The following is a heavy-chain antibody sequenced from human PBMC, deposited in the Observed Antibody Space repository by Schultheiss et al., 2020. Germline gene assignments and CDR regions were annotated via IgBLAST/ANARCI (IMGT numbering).Heavy chain of an antibody. CDR2: AYYSGST. CDR1: GGSISSYY. J-gene: IGHJ4*02. Sequence: SETLSLTCTVSGGSISSYYWSWIRQPPGKGLEWIGYAYYSGSTNYNPSLKSRVTISVDTPKNQFSLKLNSVTAADTAVYYCARGATSGWYGPFDYWGQGTLVTVSS. D-gene: IGHD6-19*01. CDR3: ARGATSGWYGPFDY. V-gene: IGHV4-59*01.